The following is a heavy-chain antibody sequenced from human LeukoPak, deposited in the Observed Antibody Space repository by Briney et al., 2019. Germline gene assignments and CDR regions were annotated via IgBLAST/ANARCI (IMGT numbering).Heavy chain of an antibody. J-gene: IGHJ4*02. CDR1: GFTFSSYA. Sequence: GSLRLSCAASGFTFSSYAMSWVRQAPGKGLEWVSAISGSGGSTYYADSVKGRFTISRDNSKNTLYLQMNSLRAEDTAVYYCAKDARLWFGELLNFFDYWGQGTLVTVSS. D-gene: IGHD3-10*01. CDR3: AKDARLWFGELLNFFDY. CDR2: ISGSGGST. V-gene: IGHV3-23*01.